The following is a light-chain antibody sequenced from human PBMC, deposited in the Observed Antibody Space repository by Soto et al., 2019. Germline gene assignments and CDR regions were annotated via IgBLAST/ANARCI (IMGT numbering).Light chain of an antibody. Sequence: SYELTQPLSVPVALGQTARITCGGNNIGSKNVHWYQQKPGQAPVLVIYRNSNRPSGIPERFSGSNSGNTATLTISRAQAGDEADYYCQVWDSSTGVFETGTKSPS. J-gene: IGLJ1*01. CDR2: RNS. CDR3: QVWDSSTGV. V-gene: IGLV3-9*01. CDR1: NIGSKN.